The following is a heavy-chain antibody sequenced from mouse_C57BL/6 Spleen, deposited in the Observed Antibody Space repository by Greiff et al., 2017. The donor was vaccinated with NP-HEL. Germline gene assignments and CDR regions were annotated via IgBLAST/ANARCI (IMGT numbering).Heavy chain of an antibody. CDR3: AKTSYGSSSWYFDV. Sequence: VQLQQSGPVLVKPGASVKMSCKASGYTFTDYYMNWVKQSHGKSLEWIGVINPYNGGTSYNQKFKGKATLTVDKSSSTAYMELNSLTSEDSAVYYCAKTSYGSSSWYFDVWGTGTTVTVSS. CDR2: INPYNGGT. CDR1: GYTFTDYY. D-gene: IGHD1-1*01. J-gene: IGHJ1*03. V-gene: IGHV1-19*01.